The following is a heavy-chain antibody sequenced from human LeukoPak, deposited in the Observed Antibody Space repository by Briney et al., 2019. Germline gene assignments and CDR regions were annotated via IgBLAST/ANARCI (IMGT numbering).Heavy chain of an antibody. Sequence: GGSLRLSCAASEFTFSSYAMHWVRQAPGKGLEWVAVISYDGSNKYYADSVKGRFTISRDNSKNTLYLQMNSLRAEDTAVYYCARDGYCSGGSCYSDYYYYYMDVWGKGTTVTVSS. CDR1: EFTFSSYA. V-gene: IGHV3-30*04. CDR2: ISYDGSNK. J-gene: IGHJ6*03. CDR3: ARDGYCSGGSCYSDYYYYYMDV. D-gene: IGHD2-15*01.